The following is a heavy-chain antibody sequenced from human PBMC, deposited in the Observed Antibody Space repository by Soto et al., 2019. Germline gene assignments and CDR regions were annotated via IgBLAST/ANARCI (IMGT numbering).Heavy chain of an antibody. CDR3: ARALRDGPFDY. J-gene: IGHJ4*02. CDR1: GGSISSDGHS. D-gene: IGHD3-16*01. V-gene: IGHV4-30-2*01. Sequence: QLQLQESGSGLVKPSQTLSLTCAVSGGSISSDGHSWSWIRQPPGKGLEWIGYIYHSGTTYYNPTLKSRVTILVDISKNQFSLKLTSVTAADTAVYYGARALRDGPFDYWGQGTQVTVSS. CDR2: IYHSGTT.